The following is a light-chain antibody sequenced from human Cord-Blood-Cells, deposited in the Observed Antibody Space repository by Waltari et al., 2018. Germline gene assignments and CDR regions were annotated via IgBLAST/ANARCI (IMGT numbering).Light chain of an antibody. V-gene: IGLV3-27*01. CDR2: KDS. J-gene: IGLJ1*01. CDR1: VLAKQY. CDR3: YSAADNNLV. Sequence: SYELTQPSSVSVSPGQKARITCSGDVLAKQYARWFQQKPGQAPVLVIYKDSERPSGIPERFSGSSSGTTVTLTISGAQVEDEADYYCYSAADNNLVFGTGTKVTVL.